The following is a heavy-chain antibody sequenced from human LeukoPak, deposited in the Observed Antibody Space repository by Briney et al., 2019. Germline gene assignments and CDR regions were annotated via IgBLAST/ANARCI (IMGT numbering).Heavy chain of an antibody. CDR2: MNPNSGNT. J-gene: IGHJ4*02. Sequence: ASVKVSCKASGYTFTSYDINWVRQATGQGLEWMGWMNPNSGNTGYAQKFQGRVTMTRNTSISTAYMELSSLRSEDTAVYYCARALTRYCTNGVCYSRDYWGQGTLVTVSS. CDR1: GYTFTSYD. D-gene: IGHD2-8*01. CDR3: ARALTRYCTNGVCYSRDY. V-gene: IGHV1-8*01.